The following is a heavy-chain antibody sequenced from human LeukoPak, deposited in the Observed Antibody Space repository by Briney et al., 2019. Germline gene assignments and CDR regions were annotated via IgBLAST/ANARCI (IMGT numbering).Heavy chain of an antibody. V-gene: IGHV4-34*01. CDR2: INHSGST. CDR1: GGSFSGYY. CDR3: ASPPNSETGDY. Sequence: SEALSLTCAVYGGSFSGYYWSWIRQPPGKGLEWIGEINHSGSTHYNPSLKSRVTISVDTSKNQFSLKLSSVTAADTAVYYCASPPNSETGDYWGQGTLVTVSS. D-gene: IGHD2/OR15-2a*01. J-gene: IGHJ4*02.